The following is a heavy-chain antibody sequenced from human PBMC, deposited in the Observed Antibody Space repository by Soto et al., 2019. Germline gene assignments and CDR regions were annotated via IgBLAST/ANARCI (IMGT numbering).Heavy chain of an antibody. Sequence: QVQLQESGPGLVKPSGTLSLTCAVSSGSISSSNWWSWVRQPPGKGLEWIGEIYHSGSTNYNPSLKSRVTTSVDKSKNHFSLKLSSVTAAATAVYYCARKHPTVSRDAFDIWGQGTIVTVSS. D-gene: IGHD4-17*01. CDR2: IYHSGST. CDR1: SGSISSSNW. J-gene: IGHJ3*02. CDR3: ARKHPTVSRDAFDI. V-gene: IGHV4-4*02.